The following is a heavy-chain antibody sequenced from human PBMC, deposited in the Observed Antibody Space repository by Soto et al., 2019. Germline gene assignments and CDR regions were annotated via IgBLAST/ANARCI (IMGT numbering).Heavy chain of an antibody. CDR3: ARDLGATVRGSDY. J-gene: IGHJ4*02. D-gene: IGHD3-10*01. V-gene: IGHV3-7*01. CDR1: GFTFSSYW. Sequence: GGSLRLSCAASGFTFSSYWMSWVRQAPGKGLEWVANIKQDGSGKNYVDSVKGRFTISRDNAKNSLYLQMNSLRAEDTAVYYCARDLGATVRGSDYWGQGARVTVSS. CDR2: IKQDGSGK.